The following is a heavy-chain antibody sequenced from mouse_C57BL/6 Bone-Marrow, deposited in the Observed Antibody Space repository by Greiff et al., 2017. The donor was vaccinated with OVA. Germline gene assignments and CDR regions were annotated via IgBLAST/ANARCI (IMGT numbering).Heavy chain of an antibody. CDR3: ASIYYYGSSDV. D-gene: IGHD1-1*01. CDR2: IDPSDSYT. Sequence: VQLQQPGAELVRPGTSVKLSCEASGYTFTSYWMHWVKQRPGQGLEWIGVIDPSDSYTNYNQKFKGKATLTVDTSSSTAYMQLSSLTSEDSAVYYCASIYYYGSSDVWGTGTTVTVSS. V-gene: IGHV1-59*01. J-gene: IGHJ1*03. CDR1: GYTFTSYW.